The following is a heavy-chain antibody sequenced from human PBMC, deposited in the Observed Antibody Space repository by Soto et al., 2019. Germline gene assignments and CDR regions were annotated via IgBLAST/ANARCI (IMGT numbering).Heavy chain of an antibody. Sequence: QTLSLTCAISGDSVASNTASWNLIRQSPSRGLEWLGRTYFRSKWYNDYAVSVKSRIIINPDTSNNQFSLQLNSVTPEDTAVYFCAKGDNLGPKTGYAFDPWGQGIMVTVSS. CDR3: AKGDNLGPKTGYAFDP. D-gene: IGHD5-12*01. V-gene: IGHV6-1*01. CDR1: GDSVASNTAS. J-gene: IGHJ5*02. CDR2: TYFRSKWYN.